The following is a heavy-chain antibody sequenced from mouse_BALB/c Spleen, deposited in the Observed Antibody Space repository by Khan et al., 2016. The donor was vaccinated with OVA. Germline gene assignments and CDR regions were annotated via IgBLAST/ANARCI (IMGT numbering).Heavy chain of an antibody. Sequence: EVQLLETGGGLVKPGGSLKLSCAASGFTFSSYAMSWVRQTPEKRLEWVASISSGGSTYYPDSVKGQFTISRDNARNILYLQMSSLRSEDTAMYYCARDYYYGTGYFDVWGAGTTVTVSS. V-gene: IGHV5-6-5*01. CDR3: ARDYYYGTGYFDV. J-gene: IGHJ1*01. CDR1: GFTFSSYA. CDR2: ISSGGST. D-gene: IGHD1-1*01.